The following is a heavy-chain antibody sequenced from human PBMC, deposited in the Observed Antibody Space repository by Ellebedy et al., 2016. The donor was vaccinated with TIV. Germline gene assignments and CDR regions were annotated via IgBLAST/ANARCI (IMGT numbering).Heavy chain of an antibody. J-gene: IGHJ4*02. CDR1: GASIRSNY. D-gene: IGHD5-24*01. Sequence: MPSETLSLTCTVSGASIRSNYWSWIRQSHAKGLEWFGYIYYRGSTSYNPALISRVTISIDTSKSQFSLRLTSATAADTDVYFCARRRDSYNYYFDSWGQGTLVTVSS. CDR2: IYYRGST. CDR3: ARRRDSYNYYFDS. V-gene: IGHV4-59*08.